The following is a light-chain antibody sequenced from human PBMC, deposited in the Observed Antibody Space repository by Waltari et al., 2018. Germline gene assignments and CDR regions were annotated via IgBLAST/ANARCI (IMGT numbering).Light chain of an antibody. Sequence: DVVMTQSPLSLPVTLGQPASISCRSSQRLVHSDGHTYLNWFQQRPGQSPRRLIYKVSNRDSGVPDRFSGSGSGTDFTLKISRVEAEDVGVYYCMQGTHWRLTFGGGTKVEIK. CDR3: MQGTHWRLT. CDR2: KVS. CDR1: QRLVHSDGHTY. J-gene: IGKJ4*01. V-gene: IGKV2-30*02.